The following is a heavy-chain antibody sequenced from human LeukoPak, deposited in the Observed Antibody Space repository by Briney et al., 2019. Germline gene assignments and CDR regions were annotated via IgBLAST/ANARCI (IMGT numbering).Heavy chain of an antibody. J-gene: IGHJ4*02. CDR2: ISSSGNYI. CDR1: GFTFSNAW. V-gene: IGHV3-21*01. D-gene: IGHD5-12*01. Sequence: GGSLRLSCAASGFTFSNAWMSWVRQAPGEGLEWVSSISSSGNYIYYADSVKGRFTISRDNAKNSLYLQMNSLRAEDTAVYYCARVGYSGYDYDYWGQGTLVTVSS. CDR3: ARVGYSGYDYDY.